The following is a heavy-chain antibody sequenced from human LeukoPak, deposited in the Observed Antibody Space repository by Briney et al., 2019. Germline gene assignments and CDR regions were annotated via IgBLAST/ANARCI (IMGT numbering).Heavy chain of an antibody. J-gene: IGHJ6*03. CDR3: ARASVGWWHDRPYYMDV. Sequence: PGRSLRLSCAASGFTFSSYAMHWVRQAPGKGLEWVAVLSYDGINKYYADFVKGRFTISRDNSKNTLYLQMNSLRAEDTAVYYCARASVGWWHDRPYYMDVWGKGTTVTVSS. CDR1: GFTFSSYA. V-gene: IGHV3-30*04. CDR2: LSYDGINK. D-gene: IGHD2-8*02.